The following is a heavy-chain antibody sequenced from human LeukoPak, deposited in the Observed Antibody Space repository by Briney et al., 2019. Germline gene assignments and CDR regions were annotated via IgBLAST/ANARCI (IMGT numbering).Heavy chain of an antibody. CDR2: ISAYNGNT. CDR3: ARGREYGDYVSGYWYFDL. CDR1: GYTFTSYG. D-gene: IGHD4-17*01. Sequence: ASVKVSCKASGYTFTSYGISWVRQAPGQGLEWMGWISAYNGNTNYAQKLQGRVTMTTDTSTSTAYMELRSLRSDDTAVYYCARGREYGDYVSGYWYFDLWGRGTLVTVSS. V-gene: IGHV1-18*01. J-gene: IGHJ2*01.